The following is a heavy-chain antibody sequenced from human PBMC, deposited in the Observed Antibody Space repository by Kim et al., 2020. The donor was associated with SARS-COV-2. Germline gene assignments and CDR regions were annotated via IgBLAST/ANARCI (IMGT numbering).Heavy chain of an antibody. CDR1: GFTFSSYW. V-gene: IGHV3-74*01. J-gene: IGHJ3*02. CDR3: ARWPEAGVVLDAFDI. Sequence: GGSLRLSCAASGFTFSSYWMHWVRQAPGKGLVWVSRINSDGSSTSYADSVKGRFTISRDNAKNTLYLQMNSLRAEDTAVYYCARWPEAGVVLDAFDIWGQGTMVTVSS. CDR2: INSDGSST. D-gene: IGHD2-21*01.